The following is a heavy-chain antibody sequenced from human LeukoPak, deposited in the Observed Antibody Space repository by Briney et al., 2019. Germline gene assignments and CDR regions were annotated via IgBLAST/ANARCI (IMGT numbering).Heavy chain of an antibody. D-gene: IGHD1-26*01. CDR3: ARMYSGTYGGIDY. V-gene: IGHV4-4*07. J-gene: IGHJ4*02. CDR2: VYADGRS. Sequence: PSETLSLTCTVSGVSVSNYYWSWIRQPAGEGLEWIGRVYADGRSNYNPSLRSRVAMSVDTSKSQFSLRLSSVTAADTAVYYCARMYSGTYGGIDYWGQGTLVTVSS. CDR1: GVSVSNYY.